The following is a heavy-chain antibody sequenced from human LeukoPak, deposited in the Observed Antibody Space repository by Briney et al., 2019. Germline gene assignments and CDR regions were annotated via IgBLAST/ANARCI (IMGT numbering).Heavy chain of an antibody. Sequence: GGSLRLSCAASGFTFSSYSMNWVRQAPGKGLEWVSSISSSSSYIYYADSVKGRFTISRDNAKNSLYLQMNSLRAEDTAVYYCARDGPITMVRGDPFDYWGQGTLVTVSS. V-gene: IGHV3-21*01. CDR2: ISSSSSYI. CDR1: GFTFSSYS. D-gene: IGHD3-10*01. CDR3: ARDGPITMVRGDPFDY. J-gene: IGHJ4*02.